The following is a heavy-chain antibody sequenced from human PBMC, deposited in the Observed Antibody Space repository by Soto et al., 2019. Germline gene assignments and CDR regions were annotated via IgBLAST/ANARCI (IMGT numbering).Heavy chain of an antibody. J-gene: IGHJ5*02. Sequence: SETLSLTCTVSGGSIGSYYLSWIRQPPGKGLEWIGYIYYSDSINYNPSLKSRVIISDDTSKNQFSLRLSSVTAADTAVYYCARETYGDYVGYFDPWGQGIQVTVS. CDR1: GGSIGSYY. CDR2: IYYSDSI. D-gene: IGHD4-17*01. V-gene: IGHV4-59*01. CDR3: ARETYGDYVGYFDP.